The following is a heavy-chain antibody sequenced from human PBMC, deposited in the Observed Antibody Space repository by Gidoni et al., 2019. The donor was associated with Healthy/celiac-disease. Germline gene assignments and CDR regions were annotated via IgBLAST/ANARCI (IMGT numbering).Heavy chain of an antibody. Sequence: QVQLVESGGGVVQPGRSLSLSCAASGFTFRSYGMHWARQAPGKGLEWLSVIWYDGSNKYYADSVKGRFTISRDNSKNTLYLQMNSLRAEDTAVYYCARVRPYYYYGMDVWGQGTTVTVSS. CDR1: GFTFRSYG. CDR2: IWYDGSNK. CDR3: ARVRPYYYYGMDV. V-gene: IGHV3-33*01. J-gene: IGHJ6*02.